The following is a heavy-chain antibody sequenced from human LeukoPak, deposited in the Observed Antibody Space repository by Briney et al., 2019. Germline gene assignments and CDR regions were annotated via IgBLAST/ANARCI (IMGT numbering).Heavy chain of an antibody. J-gene: IGHJ4*02. Sequence: PGGSLRLSCAASGFTFSSYAMHWVRQAPGKGLEWVAVISYDGSNKYYADSVKGRFTISRDNSKNTLYLQMNSLRAEDTAVYYCARGPDYYGSGGFDYWGQGTQVTVSS. V-gene: IGHV3-30*01. CDR2: ISYDGSNK. CDR1: GFTFSSYA. D-gene: IGHD3-10*01. CDR3: ARGPDYYGSGGFDY.